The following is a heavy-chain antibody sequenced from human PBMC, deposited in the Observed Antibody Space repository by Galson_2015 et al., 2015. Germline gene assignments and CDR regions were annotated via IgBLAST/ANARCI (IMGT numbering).Heavy chain of an antibody. J-gene: IGHJ3*02. CDR1: GGPISSSSYY. D-gene: IGHD2-15*01. Sequence: SETLSLTCTVSGGPISSSSYYWGWIRQPPGKGLEWIGSIYYSGSTYYNPSLKSRVTISVDTSKNQFSLKLSSVTAADTAVYYCASPARGYCSGGSYCAFAFDIWGQGTMVTVSS. V-gene: IGHV4-39*01. CDR3: ASPARGYCSGGSYCAFAFDI. CDR2: IYYSGST.